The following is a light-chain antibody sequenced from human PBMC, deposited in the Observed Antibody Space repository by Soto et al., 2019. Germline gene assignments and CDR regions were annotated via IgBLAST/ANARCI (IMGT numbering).Light chain of an antibody. CDR2: DVS. J-gene: IGLJ2*01. CDR3: SSYTSSSTLV. CDR1: SSDVGGYNY. V-gene: IGLV2-14*01. Sequence: QSALTQPASVSGSPGQSITISCTGTSSDVGGYNYVSWYQQHPGKAPKLMIYDVSNRPSGVSNRCSGSKSGNTAALTISGRQAEDEADYYCSSYTSSSTLVFGGGTKVT.